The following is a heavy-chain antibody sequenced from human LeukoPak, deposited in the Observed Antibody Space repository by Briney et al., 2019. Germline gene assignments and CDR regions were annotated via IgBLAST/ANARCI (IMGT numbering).Heavy chain of an antibody. CDR2: IYCSGST. D-gene: IGHD2-8*01. CDR3: ASQMVSNPLFDY. Sequence: SETLSLTCTGPGGSISSYYWSWIRQPPAKGLEWIGYIYCSGSTNYNPSLKSRVSISVVTSKNQFSLKLSAVTAPGTAWYSWASQMVSNPLFDYWGQGTLVTVSS. J-gene: IGHJ4*02. V-gene: IGHV4-59*01. CDR1: GGSISSYY.